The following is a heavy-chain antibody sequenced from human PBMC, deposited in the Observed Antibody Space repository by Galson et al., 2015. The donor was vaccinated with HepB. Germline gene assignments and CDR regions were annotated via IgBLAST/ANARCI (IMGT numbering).Heavy chain of an antibody. V-gene: IGHV1-24*01. CDR3: ATGDSGYNHQGLYH. Sequence: SVKVSCKVSGYPLSELSIHWVRQSPGKGLEWIGCFDRKDGKRNYAQKFQGRVTMTEDTSADTAYMEMNSLTSADTAVFFCATGDSGYNHQGLYHWGQGTLVTVSS. J-gene: IGHJ4*02. CDR2: FDRKDGKR. D-gene: IGHD5-12*01. CDR1: GYPLSELS.